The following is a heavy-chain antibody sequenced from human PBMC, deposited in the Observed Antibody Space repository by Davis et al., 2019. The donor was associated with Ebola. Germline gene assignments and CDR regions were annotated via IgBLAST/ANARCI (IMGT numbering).Heavy chain of an antibody. Sequence: SETLSLTCTVSGGSISSYYWSWIRQPPGKGLEWIGYIYYSGSTNYNPSLKSRVIISVDTSKNQFSLKLSSVTAADTAVYYCARESRYSSGWYSTWFDPWGQGTLVTVSS. CDR1: GGSISSYY. CDR3: ARESRYSSGWYSTWFDP. V-gene: IGHV4-59*01. CDR2: IYYSGST. D-gene: IGHD6-19*01. J-gene: IGHJ5*02.